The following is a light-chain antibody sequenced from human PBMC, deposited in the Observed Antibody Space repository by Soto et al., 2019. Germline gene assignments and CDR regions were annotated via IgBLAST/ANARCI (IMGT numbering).Light chain of an antibody. J-gene: IGKJ4*01. V-gene: IGKV1-5*01. CDR1: QSISSW. CDR3: QQSLT. Sequence: DIQMTQSPSTLSASVGDRVTFTCRASQSISSWLAWYQQKPGKAPKLLIYDASSLESGVPSRFSGSGSGTEFTLTISSLQPDDFATYYCQQSLTFGGGTKVEIK. CDR2: DAS.